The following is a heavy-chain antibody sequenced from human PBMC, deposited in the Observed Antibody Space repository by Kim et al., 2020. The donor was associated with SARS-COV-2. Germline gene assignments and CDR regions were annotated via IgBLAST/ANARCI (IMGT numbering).Heavy chain of an antibody. CDR3: ARHITNADYFDY. J-gene: IGHJ4*02. V-gene: IGHV4-39*01. Sequence: YSTQPLKSRVTSTLHTSKNQFSMKLNSATAADTAVYYCARHITNADYFDYWGQGTLVTVSS.